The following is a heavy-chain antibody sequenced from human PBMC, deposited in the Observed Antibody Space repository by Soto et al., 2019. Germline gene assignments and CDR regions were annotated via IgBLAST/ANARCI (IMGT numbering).Heavy chain of an antibody. CDR2: IWYDGSNK. V-gene: IGHV3-33*01. J-gene: IGHJ5*02. CDR1: GFTFSSYG. Sequence: GGSLRLSCAASGFTFSSYGMHWVRQAPGKGLEWVAVIWYDGSNKYYADSVKGRFTISRDNSKNTLYLQMNSLRAEDTAVYYCAREDGGYSYEGYNWFDPWGQGTLVTVSS. D-gene: IGHD5-18*01. CDR3: AREDGGYSYEGYNWFDP.